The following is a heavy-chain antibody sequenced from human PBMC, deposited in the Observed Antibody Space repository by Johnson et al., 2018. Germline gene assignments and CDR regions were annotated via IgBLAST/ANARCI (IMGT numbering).Heavy chain of an antibody. CDR3: ARGAGYPSEYFQH. Sequence: VQPQEAGPGLLKPSETLSLSCTVSGGYINSYYWSWIRQSPGKGLGWIGYVHYSGSTNYISALKSRVTISVGTSKAQFSLKVVSATAAATAVYYCARGAGYPSEYFQHWGQGTLVTVSS. D-gene: IGHD3-9*01. J-gene: IGHJ1*01. CDR2: VHYSGST. CDR1: GGYINSYY. V-gene: IGHV4-59*01.